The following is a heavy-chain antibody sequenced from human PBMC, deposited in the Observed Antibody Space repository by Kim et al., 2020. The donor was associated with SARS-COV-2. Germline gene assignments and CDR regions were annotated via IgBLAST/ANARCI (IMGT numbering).Heavy chain of an antibody. D-gene: IGHD6-13*01. V-gene: IGHV1-3*01. CDR3: ARSGVYSSSWYDY. Sequence: YSQKFQGSVTITRDTSASTAYLELSSLRAEDTAVYYCARSGVYSSSWYDYWGQGTLVTVSS. J-gene: IGHJ4*02.